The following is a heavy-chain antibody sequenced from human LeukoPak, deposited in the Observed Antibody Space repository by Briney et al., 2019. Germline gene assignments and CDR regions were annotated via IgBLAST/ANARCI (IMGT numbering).Heavy chain of an antibody. V-gene: IGHV3-23*01. J-gene: IGHJ4*02. D-gene: IGHD1-26*01. CDR3: AKGQSGTYPRVHFDY. CDR2: SSGNGGST. CDR1: GFTFNCA. Sequence: GGSLRLSCAASGFTFNCAMSWVRQAPGTGLERVSSSSGNGGSTYYADSVKGRFTISRDNSKNTLYLQMNSLRAEDTAVYYCAKGQSGTYPRVHFDYWGQGTLVTVSS.